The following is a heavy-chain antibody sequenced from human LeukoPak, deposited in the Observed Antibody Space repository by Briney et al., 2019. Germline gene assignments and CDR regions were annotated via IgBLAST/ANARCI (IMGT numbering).Heavy chain of an antibody. CDR1: GFTVSSNY. Sequence: PGGSLRLSCAASGFTVSSNYMSWVRQAPGKGLEGVSVIYSGGSTYYADSVKGRFTISRDNSKNTLYLQMNSLRAEDTAVCYCARDSVGELFAPNYWGQGTLVTVSS. CDR2: IYSGGST. CDR3: ARDSVGELFAPNY. J-gene: IGHJ4*02. D-gene: IGHD3-10*01. V-gene: IGHV3-66*01.